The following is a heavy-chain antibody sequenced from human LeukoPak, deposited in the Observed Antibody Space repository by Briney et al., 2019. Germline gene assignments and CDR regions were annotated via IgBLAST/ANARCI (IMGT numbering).Heavy chain of an antibody. J-gene: IGHJ4*02. V-gene: IGHV1-69*13. D-gene: IGHD6-13*01. CDR3: ARDAGIAAHKYD. CDR2: IIPIFGTA. CDR1: GGTFSSYA. Sequence: GASVKVSCKASGGTFSSYAISWVRQAPGQGLEWMGGIIPIFGTANYAQTFQGRVPFTADESTSTAYMELSSQRSEDTEVYYCARDAGIAAHKYDWGQGTLVTVSS.